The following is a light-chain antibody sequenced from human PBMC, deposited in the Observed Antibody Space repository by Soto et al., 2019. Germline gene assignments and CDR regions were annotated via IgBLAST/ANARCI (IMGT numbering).Light chain of an antibody. CDR1: RSVMFSSNSKNA. J-gene: IGKJ4*01. V-gene: IGKV4-1*01. CDR2: WAS. CDR3: QQYFVTPPT. Sequence: DIVMTQSPDSLDVSLGERATINCKSSRSVMFSSNSKNALAWYQQRPGQPPKLLFYWASTRESGVPDRFSGSRSGTDFTLTISALQAEDVAVYYCQQYFVTPPTFGGGTKVEI.